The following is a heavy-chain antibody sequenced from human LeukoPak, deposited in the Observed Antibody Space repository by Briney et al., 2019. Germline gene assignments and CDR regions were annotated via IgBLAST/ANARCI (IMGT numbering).Heavy chain of an antibody. D-gene: IGHD6-13*01. V-gene: IGHV1-2*02. CDR3: ARDSQAVGTDFDY. Sequence: ASVKVSCKASGYTFTSYGISWVRQAPGQGLEWMGWINPNSGGTNYAQKFQGRVTMTRDTSISTAYMELSRLRSDDTAVYYCARDSQAVGTDFDYWGQGTLVTVSS. CDR2: INPNSGGT. CDR1: GYTFTSYG. J-gene: IGHJ4*02.